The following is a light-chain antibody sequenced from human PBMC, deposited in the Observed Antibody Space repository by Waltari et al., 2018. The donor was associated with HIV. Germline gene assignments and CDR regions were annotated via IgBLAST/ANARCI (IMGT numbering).Light chain of an antibody. Sequence: EIVLTQSPGTLSLSPGERATPSCRASQSISSSDLAWYQQKPGQAPRLLIYGASSGATGIPDRFSGSGSGTDFTLTISRLEPEDFAVYYCQQYGNSPLTFGGGTKVEIK. CDR3: QQYGNSPLT. CDR2: GAS. J-gene: IGKJ4*01. V-gene: IGKV3-20*01. CDR1: QSISSSD.